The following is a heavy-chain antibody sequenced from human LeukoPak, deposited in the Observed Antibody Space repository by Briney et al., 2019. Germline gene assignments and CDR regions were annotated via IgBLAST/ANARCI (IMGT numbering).Heavy chain of an antibody. Sequence: PGGSLRLSCAASGFKFDNYAMTWVRQAPGKGLEWVSSIGISGYSTYYADSLKGRVTISRDNSNNTLFLEMNSLRVEDTARYYCVPNSGSYYKPFIFWGRGTLVTVSS. V-gene: IGHV3-23*01. CDR3: VPNSGSYYKPFIF. D-gene: IGHD3-10*01. CDR2: IGISGYST. J-gene: IGHJ1*01. CDR1: GFKFDNYA.